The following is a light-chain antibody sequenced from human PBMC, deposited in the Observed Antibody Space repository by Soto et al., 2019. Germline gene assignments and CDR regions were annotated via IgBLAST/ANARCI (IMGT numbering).Light chain of an antibody. CDR3: CSYTTSSTYV. CDR1: SSDVGGYNY. Sequence: VLTQPASVSWSPGQSIAISCTGTSSDVGGYNYVSWYQQHPGKAPKLMIYDVSNRPSGVSNRFSGSKSGNTASLTISGLQAEDEADYYYCSYTTSSTYVFGTGTKVTVL. V-gene: IGLV2-14*03. J-gene: IGLJ1*01. CDR2: DVS.